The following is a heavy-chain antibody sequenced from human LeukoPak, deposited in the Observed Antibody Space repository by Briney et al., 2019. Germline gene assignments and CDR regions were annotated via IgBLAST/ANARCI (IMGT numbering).Heavy chain of an antibody. J-gene: IGHJ4*02. CDR1: GFTFSDYY. Sequence: PGRSPRLSCAASGFTFSDYYMSSIRQAPGKRLEWVSYISSSTSYTNYADSVKGRFTIYRDNAKNSLYLQMNSLRAEDTAVYYCASSPRSSSSDYWGQGTLVSVSS. D-gene: IGHD6-6*01. CDR2: ISSSTSYT. V-gene: IGHV3-11*06. CDR3: ASSPRSSSSDY.